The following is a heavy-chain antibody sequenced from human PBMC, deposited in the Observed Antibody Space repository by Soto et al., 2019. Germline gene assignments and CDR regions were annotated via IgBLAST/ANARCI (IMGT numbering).Heavy chain of an antibody. CDR3: ARVPPGGYSGYDSAFDI. Sequence: GGSLRFSCAASGFSFDDYGMSWVRQAPGNGLEWVSGINWNGGSTGYADSVKGRFTISRDNAKNSLYLQMNSLRAEDTALYYCARVPPGGYSGYDSAFDIWGQGTMVTVSS. D-gene: IGHD5-12*01. V-gene: IGHV3-20*04. CDR2: INWNGGST. CDR1: GFSFDDYG. J-gene: IGHJ3*02.